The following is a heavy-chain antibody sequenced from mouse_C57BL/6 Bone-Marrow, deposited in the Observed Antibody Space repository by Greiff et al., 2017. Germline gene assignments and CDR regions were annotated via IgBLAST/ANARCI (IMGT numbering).Heavy chain of an antibody. CDR1: GYTFTSYG. J-gene: IGHJ4*01. CDR2: IYPRSGNT. D-gene: IGHD1-1*01. Sequence: VQLQQSGAELARPGASVKLSCKASGYTFTSYGISWVKQRTGQGLEWIGEIYPRSGNTYYNETFKGKATLTAAKSSSTAYMELRSLTSEDSAVYFCARSFITTVVAPYYAMDYGGQGTSVTVSS. V-gene: IGHV1-81*01. CDR3: ARSFITTVVAPYYAMDY.